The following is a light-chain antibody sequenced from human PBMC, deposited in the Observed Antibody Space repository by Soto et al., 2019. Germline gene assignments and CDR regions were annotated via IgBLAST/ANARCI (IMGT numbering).Light chain of an antibody. CDR1: QSVNNS. CDR3: QQRSSWPPVT. CDR2: DAS. V-gene: IGKV3-11*01. Sequence: EIVLTQSPATLSLSPGEGATLSCRASQSVNNSLAWYQQKPGQAPRLLIYDASNTATGIPARFSGSGSGTDFTLTISSLEPEDFAVYDCQQRSSWPPVTFGQGTRLEIK. J-gene: IGKJ5*01.